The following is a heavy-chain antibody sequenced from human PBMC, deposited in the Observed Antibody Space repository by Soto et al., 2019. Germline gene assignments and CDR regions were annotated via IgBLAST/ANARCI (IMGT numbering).Heavy chain of an antibody. D-gene: IGHD5-18*01. V-gene: IGHV1-18*01. J-gene: IGHJ5*02. CDR3: VRDASSGYRGWWDP. CDR2: ISPYNGDT. CDR1: GYTFTSYG. Sequence: QVQLVQSGTEVKKPGASVKVSCKTSGYTFTSYGISWVRQAPGQGLEWMGLISPYNGDTIYARKFQGTVIVTADTATSTVYMELRSLRSDDTAVYYCVRDASSGYRGWWDPWGQGTLVTVSS.